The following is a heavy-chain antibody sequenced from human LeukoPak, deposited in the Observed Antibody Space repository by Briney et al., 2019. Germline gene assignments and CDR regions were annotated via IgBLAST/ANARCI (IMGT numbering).Heavy chain of an antibody. CDR1: GGSFSGYY. J-gene: IGHJ4*02. Sequence: KSSETLSLTCAVYGGSFSGYYWSWIRQPPGKGLGWIGEINHSGSTNYNPSLKSRVTISVDTSKNQFSLKLSSVTAADTAVYYCARGRTYYDSSGYYYAPAPFDYWGQGTLVTVSS. CDR2: INHSGST. V-gene: IGHV4-34*01. D-gene: IGHD3-22*01. CDR3: ARGRTYYDSSGYYYAPAPFDY.